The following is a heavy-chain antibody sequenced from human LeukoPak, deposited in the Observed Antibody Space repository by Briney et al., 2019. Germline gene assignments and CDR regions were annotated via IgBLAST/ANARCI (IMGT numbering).Heavy chain of an antibody. J-gene: IGHJ4*02. V-gene: IGHV3-48*03. Sequence: GGSLRLSCAASGFTFSSYEMNWVRQAPGKGLEGVSYISSSGSTIYYAGSVKGRFTISRDNAKNSLYLQMNSLRAEDTAVYYCARERGNYYDSSGYYYYWGQGTLVTVSS. CDR2: ISSSGSTI. CDR1: GFTFSSYE. CDR3: ARERGNYYDSSGYYYY. D-gene: IGHD3-22*01.